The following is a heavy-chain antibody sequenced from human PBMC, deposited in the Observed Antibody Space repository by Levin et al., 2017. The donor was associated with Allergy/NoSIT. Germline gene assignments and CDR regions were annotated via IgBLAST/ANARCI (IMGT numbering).Heavy chain of an antibody. Sequence: GGSLRLSCSASGFTFSSYAMHWVRQAPGKGLEYVSAISSNGCSTYYADSVKGRFTISRDNSKNTLYLQMSSLRAEDTAVYYCVKDHIFDWLSDAFDSWGQGTMVTVSS. D-gene: IGHD3-9*01. J-gene: IGHJ3*02. V-gene: IGHV3-64D*06. CDR1: GFTFSSYA. CDR3: VKDHIFDWLSDAFDS. CDR2: ISSNGCST.